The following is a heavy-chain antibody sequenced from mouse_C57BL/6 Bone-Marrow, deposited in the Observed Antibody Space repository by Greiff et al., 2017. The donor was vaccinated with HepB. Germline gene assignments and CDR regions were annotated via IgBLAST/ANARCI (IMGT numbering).Heavy chain of an antibody. V-gene: IGHV1-61*01. D-gene: IGHD1-1*01. CDR1: GYTFTSYW. Sequence: QVQLQQSGAELVRPGSSVKLSCKASGYTFTSYWMGWVKQRPGQGLEWIGNIYPSDSDTHYNQQFKDKATLTVDKSSSTAYMQLSSLASEDSAVYYCSRGVILGYWGQGTTLTVAS. CDR2: IYPSDSDT. J-gene: IGHJ2*01. CDR3: SRGVILGY.